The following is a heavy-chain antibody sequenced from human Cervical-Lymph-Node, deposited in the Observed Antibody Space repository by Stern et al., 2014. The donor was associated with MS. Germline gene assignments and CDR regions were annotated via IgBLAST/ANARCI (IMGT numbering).Heavy chain of an antibody. V-gene: IGHV3-30*18. CDR1: GFTFFAYD. CDR2: ISSDGSQT. CDR3: AKVQRGHFFDS. D-gene: IGHD3-3*02. Sequence: QVQLVESGGGVAQPGGSLRLSCAASGFTFFAYDIHWVRQAPGKGLDWVTQISSDGSQTYYADSVKGRFTISRDNAKNMVYLQMNSLKTEDTALYYCAKVQRGHFFDSWGQGTLLTVSS. J-gene: IGHJ4*01.